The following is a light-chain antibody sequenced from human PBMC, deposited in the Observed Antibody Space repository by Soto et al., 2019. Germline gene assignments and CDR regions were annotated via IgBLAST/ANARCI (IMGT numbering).Light chain of an antibody. Sequence: QMTQSPSTLSASVGDRVTFTCRASQTISTWLAWYQQKPGEAPKLLIYKASTLEVGVPSRFSASGSGTEFTLTINILQPADFATYYCQQYNSYPWTFGQGTKV. CDR1: QTISTW. V-gene: IGKV1-5*03. CDR2: KAS. J-gene: IGKJ1*01. CDR3: QQYNSYPWT.